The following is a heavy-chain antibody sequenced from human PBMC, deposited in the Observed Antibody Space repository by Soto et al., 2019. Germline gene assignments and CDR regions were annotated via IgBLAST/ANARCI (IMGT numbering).Heavy chain of an antibody. Sequence: EVQLLESGGDLVQPGGSLRLSCAASGFTFSSYAMSWVRQAPGKGLEWVAAIGGTDGKTYYADSVKGRFTISRDNSENSLYLQMSSLRAEDTVVYVCAKGMVSSSLAAAVSFDYWGQGALVTVSS. CDR1: GFTFSSYA. D-gene: IGHD2-2*01. V-gene: IGHV3-23*01. CDR3: AKGMVSSSLAAAVSFDY. CDR2: IGGTDGKT. J-gene: IGHJ4*02.